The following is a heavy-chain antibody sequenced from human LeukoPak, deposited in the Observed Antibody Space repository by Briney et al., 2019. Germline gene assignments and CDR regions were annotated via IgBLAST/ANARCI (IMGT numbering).Heavy chain of an antibody. D-gene: IGHD3-3*01. V-gene: IGHV1-69*05. CDR3: ASSHYDFWSGLKPNWFDP. J-gene: IGHJ5*02. CDR2: IIPIFGTA. CDR1: GGTFSSYA. Sequence: SVKVSCKASGGTFSSYAISWVRQAPGQGLEWMGGIIPIFGTANYAQKFQGRVTITTDESTSTAYMELSSLRSEDTAVYYCASSHYDFWSGLKPNWFDPWGQGTLVTVSS.